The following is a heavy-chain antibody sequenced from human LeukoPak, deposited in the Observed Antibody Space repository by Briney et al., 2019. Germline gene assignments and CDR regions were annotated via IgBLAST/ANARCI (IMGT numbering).Heavy chain of an antibody. CDR3: ARGRLPIDY. V-gene: IGHV4-59*08. J-gene: IGHJ4*02. CDR1: GGSISSNY. CDR2: IYYSGST. Sequence: KPSETLSLTCTVSGGSISSNYWSWIRQPPGKGLEWIGYIYYSGSTSYNPSLKSRVTISVDTSKNQFSLKLTSVTAADTAVYYCARGRLPIDYWGQGTLVTVSS. D-gene: IGHD6-25*01.